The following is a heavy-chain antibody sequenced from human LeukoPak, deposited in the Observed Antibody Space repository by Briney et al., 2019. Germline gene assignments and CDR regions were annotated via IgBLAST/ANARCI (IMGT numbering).Heavy chain of an antibody. Sequence: PGGSLRLSCAASGFTVSSTYMTWVRQAPGKGLEWVSVIYSDGSRFYADSVKDRFTISRDDFKNTLYLQMNSLRAEDTAIYYCARVPHGYNPPCFDYWGQGTLVTVSS. D-gene: IGHD5-24*01. V-gene: IGHV3-66*01. J-gene: IGHJ4*02. CDR1: GFTVSSTY. CDR3: ARVPHGYNPPCFDY. CDR2: IYSDGSR.